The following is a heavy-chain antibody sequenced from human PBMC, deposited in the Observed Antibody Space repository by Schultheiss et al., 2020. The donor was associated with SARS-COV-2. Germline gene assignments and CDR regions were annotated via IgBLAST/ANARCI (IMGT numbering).Heavy chain of an antibody. V-gene: IGHV3-30*03. Sequence: GGSLRLSCAASGFTFSSYDMHWVRQAPGKGLEWVAVISYDGSNKYYADSVKGRFTISRDNSKNTLYLQMNSLRAEDTAVYYCARDLSDCTGGVCYPTNFDYWGQGTLVTVSS. D-gene: IGHD2-8*02. CDR3: ARDLSDCTGGVCYPTNFDY. CDR1: GFTFSSYD. CDR2: ISYDGSNK. J-gene: IGHJ4*02.